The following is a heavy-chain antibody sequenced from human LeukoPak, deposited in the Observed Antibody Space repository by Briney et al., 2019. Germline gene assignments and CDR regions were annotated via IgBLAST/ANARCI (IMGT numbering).Heavy chain of an antibody. J-gene: IGHJ4*02. CDR1: VCTFINYP. Sequence: GGSLRDSRPCTVCTFINYPLDGLGPAPGKGLEWVSAISGSGGSTYYADSVKRRFTISRDNSKNTLYLQMNSLRAEDTAVYYCAKWVAGYYDSSGQSDYWGQGTLVTVSS. CDR2: ISGSGGST. D-gene: IGHD3-22*01. V-gene: IGHV3-23*01. CDR3: AKWVAGYYDSSGQSDY.